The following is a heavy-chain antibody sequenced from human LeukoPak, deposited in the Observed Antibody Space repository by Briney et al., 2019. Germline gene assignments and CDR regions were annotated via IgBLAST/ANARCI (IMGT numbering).Heavy chain of an antibody. CDR1: GYTFTSYD. Sequence: GASVKVSCKASGYTFTSYDINWVRQATGQGLEWMGWMNPNSGNTGYAQKFQGRVTITRNTSISTAYMELSSLRSEDTAMYYCARGIRTQRWPDYYMDVWGKGTTVTVSS. D-gene: IGHD1-14*01. V-gene: IGHV1-8*03. CDR2: MNPNSGNT. J-gene: IGHJ6*03. CDR3: ARGIRTQRWPDYYMDV.